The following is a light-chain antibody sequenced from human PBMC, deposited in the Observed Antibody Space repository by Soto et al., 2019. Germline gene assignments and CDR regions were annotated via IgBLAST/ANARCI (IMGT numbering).Light chain of an antibody. CDR1: QSVSSY. J-gene: IGKJ4*01. CDR3: QQRSNWLT. V-gene: IGKV3-11*01. Sequence: EIVLTQSPATLSLSPGERATLSCRASQSVSSYLAWYQQKPGQAPRLLIYDASNRATCIPPRFSGSGSGTDFTLTISSLEPEDFAVYYCQQRSNWLTFGGGTKVEIK. CDR2: DAS.